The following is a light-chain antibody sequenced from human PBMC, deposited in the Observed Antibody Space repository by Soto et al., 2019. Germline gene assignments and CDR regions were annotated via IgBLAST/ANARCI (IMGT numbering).Light chain of an antibody. CDR1: SSNLGAGYD. J-gene: IGLJ1*01. Sequence: QAVVTQPPSVSGAPGQRVSISCTGSSSNLGAGYDVHWYQHLPGTAPTLLIYDNTNRPSGVPDRFSGSKSGTSASLAISTLQSEDEADYYCQSYDNSLRGYVFGPGTKLTVL. CDR2: DNT. V-gene: IGLV1-40*01. CDR3: QSYDNSLRGYV.